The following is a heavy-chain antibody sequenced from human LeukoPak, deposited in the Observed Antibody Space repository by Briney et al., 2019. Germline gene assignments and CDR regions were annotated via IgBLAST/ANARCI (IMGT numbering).Heavy chain of an antibody. D-gene: IGHD6-19*01. V-gene: IGHV4-34*01. J-gene: IGHJ4*02. Sequence: SETLSLTCDVYGGSFSGYYWSWIRQPPGKGLEWIGEINHSGSTNYNPSLKSRVTISVDTSKNQFSLKLSSVTAADTAVYYCARAVAGYWGQGTLVTVSS. CDR3: ARAVAGY. CDR2: INHSGST. CDR1: GGSFSGYY.